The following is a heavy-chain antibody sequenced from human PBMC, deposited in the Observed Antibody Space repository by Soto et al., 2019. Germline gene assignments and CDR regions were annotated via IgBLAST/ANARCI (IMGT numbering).Heavy chain of an antibody. D-gene: IGHD2-21*01. CDR1: GFTFSDYY. Sequence: GSLRLSCEASGFTFSDYYMSWIRQAPGMGLEWISYIDTSGRSIYYADSVKGRFTISRDNAKNSLSLQMNSLRAEDTAVYYCASMPYCGDECYYNYWGQGILVTVSS. CDR2: IDTSGRSI. V-gene: IGHV3-11*01. J-gene: IGHJ4*02. CDR3: ASMPYCGDECYYNY.